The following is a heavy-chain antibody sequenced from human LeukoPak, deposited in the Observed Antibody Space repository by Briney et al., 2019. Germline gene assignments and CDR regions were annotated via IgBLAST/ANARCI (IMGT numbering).Heavy chain of an antibody. CDR2: ISGSGGST. CDR1: GFTFSSYA. J-gene: IGHJ4*02. Sequence: GGSLRLSCAASGFTFSSYAMSWVRQAPGKGLEWVSAISGSGGSTYYADSVKGRFTISRDNSKNTLYLQMNSLRAEDTVVYYCAKDHEKQRTIDYWGQGTLVNVSS. CDR3: AKDHEKQRTIDY. V-gene: IGHV3-23*01.